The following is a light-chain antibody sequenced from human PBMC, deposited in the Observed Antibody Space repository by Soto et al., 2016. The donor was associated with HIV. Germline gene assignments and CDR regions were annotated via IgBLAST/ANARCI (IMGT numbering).Light chain of an antibody. J-gene: IGLJ2*01. CDR2: EDK. CDR1: KLGDKY. CDR3: EAWDRNIVI. Sequence: SYELTQPPSVSASPGQTVSITCSGDKLGDKYVSWYQRKAGQSPVLVIYEDKTRPSGIPERFSGSNSGNTATLTISGTQAVDEGDYYCEAWDRNIVIFGGGTRLNVL. V-gene: IGLV3-1*01.